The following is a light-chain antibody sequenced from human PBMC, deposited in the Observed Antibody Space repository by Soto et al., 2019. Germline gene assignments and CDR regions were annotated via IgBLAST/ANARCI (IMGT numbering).Light chain of an antibody. CDR2: AAS. CDR1: QSVSSSY. J-gene: IGKJ1*01. Sequence: EIVSMQSPGTLSLSPGERATLSCRASQSVSSSYLAWYQQKPGQAPRLLIYAASSRATGIADRFSGSGSGTDFTLSISRLEPDDFAVYYCQHYGSSHRGFGQGTKVDIK. CDR3: QHYGSSHRG. V-gene: IGKV3-20*01.